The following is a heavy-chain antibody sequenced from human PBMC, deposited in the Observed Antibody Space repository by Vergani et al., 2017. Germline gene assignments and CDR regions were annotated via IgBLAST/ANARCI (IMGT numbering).Heavy chain of an antibody. CDR3: ARRYYDSSGYPIDI. V-gene: IGHV4-59*08. D-gene: IGHD3-22*01. Sequence: QVQLQESGPGLVKPSETLSLTCTVSGGSISSYYWSWIRQPPGKGLEWIGYIYYSGSTNYNPSLKSRVTISVDTSKNQFSLKLSSVTAADTAVYYCARRYYDSSGYPIDIWGQGTMVTVS. CDR1: GGSISSYY. CDR2: IYYSGST. J-gene: IGHJ3*02.